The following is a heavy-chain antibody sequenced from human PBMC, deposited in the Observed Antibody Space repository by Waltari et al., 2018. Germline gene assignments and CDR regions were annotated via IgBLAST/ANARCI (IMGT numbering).Heavy chain of an antibody. D-gene: IGHD6-13*01. CDR1: GGSFSGYY. V-gene: IGHV4-34*01. Sequence: QVQLQQWGAGLLKPSETLSLTCAVYGGSFSGYYWSWIRQPPGKGLEWIGEINHSGSINNNPSLKSRVTISVDTSKNQFSLKLSSVTAADTAVYYGARGTRAAAGTGAFDIWGQGTMVTVSS. CDR3: ARGTRAAAGTGAFDI. J-gene: IGHJ3*02. CDR2: INHSGSI.